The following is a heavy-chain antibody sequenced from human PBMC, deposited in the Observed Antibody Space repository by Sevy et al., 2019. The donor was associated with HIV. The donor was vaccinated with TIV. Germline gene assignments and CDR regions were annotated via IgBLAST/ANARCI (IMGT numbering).Heavy chain of an antibody. V-gene: IGHV3-21*01. J-gene: IGHJ4*02. Sequence: LSLTCAASGFTFSTYNMNWVRQAPGKGLEWVSSVTGDSTYIYHADSVKGRFTISRDNAKNSLYLQMNSLRAEDTAVYYCARDRPILNYYASSGYNYYFDYWGPGTLVTVSS. CDR2: VTGDSTYI. D-gene: IGHD3-22*01. CDR3: ARDRPILNYYASSGYNYYFDY. CDR1: GFTFSTYN.